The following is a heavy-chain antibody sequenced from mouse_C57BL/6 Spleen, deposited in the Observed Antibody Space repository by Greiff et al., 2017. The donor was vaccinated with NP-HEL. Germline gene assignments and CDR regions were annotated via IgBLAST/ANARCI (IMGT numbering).Heavy chain of an antibody. J-gene: IGHJ2*01. Sequence: VQLQQSGAELARPGASVKLSCKASGYTFTSYGISWVKQRTGQGLEWIGEIYPRSGNTYYNEKFKGKATLTAGTSSSTAYMELRSLTSEDSAVYFCAREGAYYYSNPFDYWGQGTTLTVSS. CDR1: GYTFTSYG. D-gene: IGHD2-5*01. CDR2: IYPRSGNT. V-gene: IGHV1-81*01. CDR3: AREGAYYYSNPFDY.